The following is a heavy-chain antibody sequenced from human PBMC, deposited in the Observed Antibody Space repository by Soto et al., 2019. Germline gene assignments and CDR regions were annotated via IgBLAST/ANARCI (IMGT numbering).Heavy chain of an antibody. Sequence: QVQLVQSGAEVKKPGASVKVSCKASGYTFTSYYMHWVRQAPGQGLEWMGIINPSGGSTSYAQKFQGRVTMTRETSTSTVYMELSSLRSEDTAVYYCARGDGATAFYYYGMDVWGQGTTVTVSS. CDR3: ARGDGATAFYYYGMDV. CDR2: INPSGGST. D-gene: IGHD2-15*01. CDR1: GYTFTSYY. V-gene: IGHV1-46*03. J-gene: IGHJ6*02.